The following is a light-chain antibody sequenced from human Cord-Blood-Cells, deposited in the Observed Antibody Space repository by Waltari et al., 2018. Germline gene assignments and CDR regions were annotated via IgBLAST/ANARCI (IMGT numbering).Light chain of an antibody. V-gene: IGKV4-1*01. Sequence: DIVMTQSPDALAVSLGERATTNCKSSQSVLYSANNKNYVAWYPQKPEQPPKLLIYWASTRESGVPDRFSGSGSGTDFTLTISSLQAEDVAVYYCQQYYSTPRTFGQGTKVEIK. CDR1: QSVLYSANNKNY. CDR3: QQYYSTPRT. J-gene: IGKJ1*01. CDR2: WAS.